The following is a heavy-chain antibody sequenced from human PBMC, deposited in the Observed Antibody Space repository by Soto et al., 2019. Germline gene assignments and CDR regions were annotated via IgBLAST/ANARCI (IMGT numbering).Heavy chain of an antibody. CDR1: GFTVSSNY. Sequence: PGGSLRLSCAASGFTVSSNYMSWVRQAPGKGLEWVSVIYSGGSTYYADSVKGRFTISRDNSKNTLYLQMNSLRAEDTAVYYCARSIDFGDGDFFRPGMAVWGQGTTVPVSS. J-gene: IGHJ6*02. V-gene: IGHV3-53*01. CDR2: IYSGGST. CDR3: ARSIDFGDGDFFRPGMAV. D-gene: IGHD4-17*01.